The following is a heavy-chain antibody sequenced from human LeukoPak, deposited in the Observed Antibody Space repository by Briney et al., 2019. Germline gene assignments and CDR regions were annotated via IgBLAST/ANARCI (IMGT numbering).Heavy chain of an antibody. V-gene: IGHV3-15*01. CDR1: GFTFSNAW. Sequence: SGGSLRLSCAASGFTFSNAWMSWVRQAPGKGLEWVGRIKSKTDGGTTDYAAPVKGRFTISRDDSKNTLYLQMNSLKTEDTAVYYCTTDQTPGDYYYYYGMDVWGQGTTVTASS. J-gene: IGHJ6*02. CDR2: IKSKTDGGTT. CDR3: TTDQTPGDYYYYYGMDV. D-gene: IGHD2-2*01.